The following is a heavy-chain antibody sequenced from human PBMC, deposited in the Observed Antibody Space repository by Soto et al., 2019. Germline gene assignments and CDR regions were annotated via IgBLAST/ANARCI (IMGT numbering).Heavy chain of an antibody. CDR1: GFTFSSYA. CDR3: AKDGYCSGGSCYGGYFDY. CDR2: ISGSGGST. V-gene: IGHV3-23*01. J-gene: IGHJ4*02. Sequence: EVQLLESGGDLVQPGGSLRLSCAASGFTFSSYAMSWVRQAPGKGLEWVSAISGSGGSTYYADSVKGRFTISRDNSKNTLYLQMNSLRAEDTAVYYCAKDGYCSGGSCYGGYFDYWGQGTLVTVSS. D-gene: IGHD2-15*01.